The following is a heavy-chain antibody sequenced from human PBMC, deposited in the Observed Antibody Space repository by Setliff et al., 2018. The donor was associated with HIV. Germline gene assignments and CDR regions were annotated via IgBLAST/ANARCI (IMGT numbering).Heavy chain of an antibody. V-gene: IGHV4-61*02. J-gene: IGHJ4*02. D-gene: IGHD6-19*01. CDR1: GGSISSVNYY. Sequence: SETLSLTCNVSGGSISSVNYYWNWIRQPAGKGLEWIGRIHASGSPTYNSSLESRVTISVDTSKNHFSLRLNSVTAADTAVYFCARAPRYYRGWYIPEYFDNWGEGTRVTVSS. CDR2: IHASGSP. CDR3: ARAPRYYRGWYIPEYFDN.